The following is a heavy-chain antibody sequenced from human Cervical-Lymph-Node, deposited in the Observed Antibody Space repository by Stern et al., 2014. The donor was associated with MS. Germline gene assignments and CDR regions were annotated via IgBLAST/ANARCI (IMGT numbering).Heavy chain of an antibody. CDR3: ARDSTYTSGWDY. CDR1: GFTFRDYA. Sequence: QVQLVQSGGGVVQPGRSLRLSCAASGFTFRDYAMHWVRQAPGKGLEWVAVIWYDGSTKSHADSVKGRFTISRDTSKNTLYLQMNSLRAEDTAVYYCARDSTYTSGWDYWGQGTLVTVSS. V-gene: IGHV3-33*01. CDR2: IWYDGSTK. J-gene: IGHJ4*02. D-gene: IGHD6-19*01.